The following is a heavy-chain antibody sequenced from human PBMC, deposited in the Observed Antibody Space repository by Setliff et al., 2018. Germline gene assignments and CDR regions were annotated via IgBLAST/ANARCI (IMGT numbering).Heavy chain of an antibody. CDR2: IYTSWST. CDR3: ARTGTYRYFDY. V-gene: IGHV4-61*09. CDR1: GGSMNSGSYY. J-gene: IGHJ4*02. D-gene: IGHD1-1*01. Sequence: SETLSLTCTVSGGSMNSGSYYWSFIRQPDGKGLEWIGQIYTSWSTNYNPSLKSRVTMSVDTSKTHFSLRLNSVTAADAAVYYFARTGTYRYFDYWGRGTLVTGSS.